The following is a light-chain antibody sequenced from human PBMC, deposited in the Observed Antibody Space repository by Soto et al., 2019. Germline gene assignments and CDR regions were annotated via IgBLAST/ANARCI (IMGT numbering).Light chain of an antibody. V-gene: IGLV6-57*04. Sequence: NFMLTQPHSVSESPGKTVTISCTRSSGSIASNYVQWYQQRPGSAPTPVIYEDNERPSGVPDRFSGSIDSSSNSASLTISGLKTDDEADYYCQSYHSGNVVFGGATKLTVL. J-gene: IGLJ2*01. CDR3: QSYHSGNVV. CDR1: SGSIASNY. CDR2: EDN.